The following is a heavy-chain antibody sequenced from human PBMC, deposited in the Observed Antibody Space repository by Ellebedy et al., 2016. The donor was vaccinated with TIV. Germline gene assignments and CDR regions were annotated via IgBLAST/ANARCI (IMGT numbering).Heavy chain of an antibody. J-gene: IGHJ4*02. D-gene: IGHD5-18*01. CDR2: ISHTGSRT. Sequence: PGGSLRLSCAASGFTFNNYAMSWVRQAPGKGLEWVSTISHTGSRTYYADSVEGRFIISRDNSKKTLYLQMNSLRAEDTAVYYCARAYSYDLCPDYWGQGTLVTVSS. V-gene: IGHV3-23*01. CDR1: GFTFNNYA. CDR3: ARAYSYDLCPDY.